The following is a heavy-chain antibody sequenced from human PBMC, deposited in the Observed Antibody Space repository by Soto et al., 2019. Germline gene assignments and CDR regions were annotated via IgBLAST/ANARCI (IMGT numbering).Heavy chain of an antibody. J-gene: IGHJ4*02. CDR2: TFYRSDWSH. CDR3: ARENTMIRGVINPLDY. D-gene: IGHD3-10*01. V-gene: IGHV6-1*01. Sequence: SQTLSLTCAISGDSVSSTNAVWNWLRQSPSRGLEWLGRTFYRSDWSHDYALSVKSRLTINPDTSKNQFSLQLNSVTPEDTAVYYCARENTMIRGVINPLDYWGQGTRVTVS. CDR1: GDSVSSTNAV.